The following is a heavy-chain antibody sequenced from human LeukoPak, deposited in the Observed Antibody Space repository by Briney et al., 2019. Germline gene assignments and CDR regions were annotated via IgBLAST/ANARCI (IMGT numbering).Heavy chain of an antibody. Sequence: ASVKVSCKASGYTFTTYAIHWVRQAPGKGLEWVSAISGSGGSTYYADSVKGRFTISRDNSKNTLYLQMNSLRAEDTAVCYCAKGTTYYYDSSGRYWYFDLWGRGTLVTVSS. CDR1: GYTFTTYA. V-gene: IGHV3-23*01. D-gene: IGHD3-22*01. J-gene: IGHJ2*01. CDR2: ISGSGGST. CDR3: AKGTTYYYDSSGRYWYFDL.